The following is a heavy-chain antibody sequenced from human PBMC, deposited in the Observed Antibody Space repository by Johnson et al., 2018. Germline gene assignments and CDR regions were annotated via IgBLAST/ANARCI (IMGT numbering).Heavy chain of an antibody. CDR3: ASGYNWNCDY. CDR2: IGTAGDT. J-gene: IGHJ4*02. CDR1: GLTFSNYD. V-gene: IGHV3-13*01. Sequence: VQLVQSGGGLVQXGGSLRLSCAASGLTFSNYDMHWVRQATGKGLECVSAIGTAGDTFYPGSVKGRFTISRENAKNSFYLQMDSLTAGDTGVYYCASGYNWNCDYWGQGTLVSVSS. D-gene: IGHD1-7*01.